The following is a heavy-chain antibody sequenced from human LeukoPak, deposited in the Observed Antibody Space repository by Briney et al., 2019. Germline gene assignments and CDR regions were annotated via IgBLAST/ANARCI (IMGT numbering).Heavy chain of an antibody. V-gene: IGHV4-34*01. CDR2: INHSGST. D-gene: IGHD6-19*01. Sequence: PSETLSLTCVVYGGSFSGYYWSWIRQPPGKGLEWIGEINHSGSTNYNPSLKSRVTISVDTSKNQFSLKLSSVTAADTAVYYCARNHQWLDLFFDYWGQGTLVTVSS. J-gene: IGHJ4*02. CDR3: ARNHQWLDLFFDY. CDR1: GGSFSGYY.